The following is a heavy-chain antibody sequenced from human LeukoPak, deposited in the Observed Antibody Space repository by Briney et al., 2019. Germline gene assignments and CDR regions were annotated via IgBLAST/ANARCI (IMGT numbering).Heavy chain of an antibody. CDR1: GFTFNKVW. CDR2: ILTTGESATTDYGTT. J-gene: IGHJ4*02. Sequence: GSLRLSCAASGFTFNKVWMNWVRQAPGKGLEWVGRILTTGESATTDYGTTDYAAPVKGRFTISRDDSKNTLYLQMNSLETEDTAVYYCTTRVVTTNDFWGQGILVTVSS. CDR3: TTRVVTTNDF. D-gene: IGHD2-21*02. V-gene: IGHV3-15*01.